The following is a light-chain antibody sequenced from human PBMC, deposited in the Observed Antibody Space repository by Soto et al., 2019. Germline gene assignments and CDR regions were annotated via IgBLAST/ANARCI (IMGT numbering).Light chain of an antibody. Sequence: QSALTQPASVSGSPGQSITISCTGTSSDVGGYNYVSWYQQHPGKAPKLMIYEVSNRPSGVSNRFSGSKSGNTASLTISGLQAEDEAAYYCSSYTSSSTNVVFGGGTKVTVL. CDR2: EVS. CDR3: SSYTSSSTNVV. V-gene: IGLV2-14*01. J-gene: IGLJ2*01. CDR1: SSDVGGYNY.